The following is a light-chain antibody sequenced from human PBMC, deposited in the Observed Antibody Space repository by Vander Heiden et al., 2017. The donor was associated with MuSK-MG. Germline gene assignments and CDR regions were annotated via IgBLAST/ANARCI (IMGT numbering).Light chain of an antibody. J-gene: IGLJ3*02. V-gene: IGLV1-44*01. Sequence: QSVLTQPPSASGTPGQRVTLSCSGSSSNIGRNTLNWYQQIARSAPQLPISNNVRRPSGVPARFSGSKSGTSASLATSGLQSEDEADYYCAAWDDSMNGPVFGGGTKLTVL. CDR2: NNV. CDR1: SSNIGRNT. CDR3: AAWDDSMNGPV.